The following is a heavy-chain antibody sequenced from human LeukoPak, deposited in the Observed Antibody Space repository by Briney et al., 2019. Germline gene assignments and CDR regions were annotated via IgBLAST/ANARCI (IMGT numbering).Heavy chain of an antibody. D-gene: IGHD6-13*01. J-gene: IGHJ6*03. CDR3: ARDGIPYSSSWYQLYPLYYYYMDV. CDR2: ISAYNGNT. CDR1: GYTFTSYG. V-gene: IGHV1-18*01. Sequence: ASVKVSCKASGYTFTSYGISWVRQAPGQGLEWMGWISAYNGNTNYAQKLQGRVTMTTDTSTSTAYMELRSLRSDDTAVYYCARDGIPYSSSWYQLYPLYYYYMDVWGKGTTVTVSS.